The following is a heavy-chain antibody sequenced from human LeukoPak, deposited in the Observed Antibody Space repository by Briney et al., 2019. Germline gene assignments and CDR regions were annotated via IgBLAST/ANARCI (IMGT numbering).Heavy chain of an antibody. Sequence: GGSLRLSCAASGFTFSSYGIHWVRQAPGKGLEWVAFIRYDGSNKYYADSVKGRFTISRDNSKNTLYLQMNSLRAEDTAVYYCAKNDILTGYYYYYYYMDVWGKGTTVTISS. D-gene: IGHD3-9*01. J-gene: IGHJ6*03. V-gene: IGHV3-30*02. CDR2: IRYDGSNK. CDR1: GFTFSSYG. CDR3: AKNDILTGYYYYYYYMDV.